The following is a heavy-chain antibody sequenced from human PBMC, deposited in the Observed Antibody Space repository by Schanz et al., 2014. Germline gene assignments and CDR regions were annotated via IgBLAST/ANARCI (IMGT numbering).Heavy chain of an antibody. D-gene: IGHD3-10*01. CDR2: IIPILGIA. Sequence: QVQLVQSGAEVKKPGSSVKVSCKASGGTFSSYSIRWVRQAPGQGLEWLGRIIPILGIANYAQKFQGRVTMTIDPYTSSAYMELRSLRSDDTAVFYCPRYPSSSMVRRVTSGSYYYGSAVWGQGITVTVSS. CDR3: PRYPSSSMVRRVTSGSYYYGSAV. V-gene: IGHV1-69*02. CDR1: GGTFSSYS. J-gene: IGHJ6*02.